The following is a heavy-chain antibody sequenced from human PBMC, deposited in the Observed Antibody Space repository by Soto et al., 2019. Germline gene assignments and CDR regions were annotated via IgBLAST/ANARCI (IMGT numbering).Heavy chain of an antibody. V-gene: IGHV1-3*04. Sequence: QIQLVQSGAEVKKPGASVRVSCMTSGYIFTTSAMHWVRLAPGQRLEWLGWINTGNGNTQYSQNFQGRVTSTRDTSAKTAYMELSSLRSEDTAVYYCARDRATGFGSVVRRNWLDPWGQGTLVTVSS. D-gene: IGHD2-15*01. CDR3: ARDRATGFGSVVRRNWLDP. CDR1: GYIFTTSA. CDR2: INTGNGNT. J-gene: IGHJ5*02.